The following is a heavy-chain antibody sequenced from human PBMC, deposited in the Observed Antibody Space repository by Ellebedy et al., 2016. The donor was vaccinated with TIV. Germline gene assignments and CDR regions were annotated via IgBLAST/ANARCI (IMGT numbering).Heavy chain of an antibody. CDR1: GYTFTTYV. CDR2: INAGNGNT. CDR3: ARNYGDYVDRLFDY. V-gene: IGHV1-3*01. D-gene: IGHD4-17*01. Sequence: ASVKVSCKASGYTFTTYVLHWVRLAPGQRLEWMGWINAGNGNTKHSQKFQGRVTMTRDTSTSTVYMELSSLRSEDTAVYYCARNYGDYVDRLFDYWGQGTLVTVSS. J-gene: IGHJ4*02.